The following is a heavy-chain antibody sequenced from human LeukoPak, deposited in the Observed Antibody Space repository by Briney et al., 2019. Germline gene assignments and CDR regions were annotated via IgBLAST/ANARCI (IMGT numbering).Heavy chain of an antibody. Sequence: GESLKISXKGSGYSFTSYWIGWVRQMPGKGLEWMGIIYPGDSDTIYSPSFQGQVTISADKSISTAYLQWSSLKASDTAMYYCAKFTQFDLFYYFDYWGQGTLVTVSS. D-gene: IGHD3-3*01. CDR1: GYSFTSYW. CDR2: IYPGDSDT. V-gene: IGHV5-51*01. CDR3: AKFTQFDLFYYFDY. J-gene: IGHJ4*02.